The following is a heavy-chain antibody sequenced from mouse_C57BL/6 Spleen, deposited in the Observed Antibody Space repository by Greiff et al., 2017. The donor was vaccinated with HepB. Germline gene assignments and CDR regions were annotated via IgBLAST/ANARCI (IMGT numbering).Heavy chain of an antibody. CDR1: GYTFTSYG. CDR3: ARRDGSSYEGYFDV. D-gene: IGHD1-1*01. CDR2: IYPRSGNT. Sequence: VQLQQSGAELARPGASVKLSCKASGYTFTSYGISWVKQRTGQGLEWMGEIYPRSGNTYYNEKFKGKAKLTADKSSSTAYMELRSLTSEDSAVYFCARRDGSSYEGYFDVWGTGTTVTVSS. J-gene: IGHJ1*03. V-gene: IGHV1-81*01.